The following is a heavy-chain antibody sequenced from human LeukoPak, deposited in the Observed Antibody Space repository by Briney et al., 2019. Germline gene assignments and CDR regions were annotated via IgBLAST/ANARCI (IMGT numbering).Heavy chain of an antibody. J-gene: IGHJ4*02. D-gene: IGHD2-2*01. CDR2: ISSSSSYI. V-gene: IGHV3-21*01. CDR3: ARWVCSSTSCYYFDY. CDR1: GFTFSSHS. Sequence: GGSLRLSCAASGFTFSSHSMNWVRQAPGKGLEWVSSISSSSSYIYYADSVKGRFAISRDNAKNSLYLQMNSLRAEDTAVYYCARWVCSSTSCYYFDYWGQGTLVIVSS.